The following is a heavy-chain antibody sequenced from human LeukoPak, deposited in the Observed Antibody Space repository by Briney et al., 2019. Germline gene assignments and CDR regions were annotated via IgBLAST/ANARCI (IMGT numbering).Heavy chain of an antibody. J-gene: IGHJ6*02. D-gene: IGHD3-10*01. CDR2: IKQDGSEK. Sequence: GGSLRLSCSVSGLTFYTYAMSWVRQAPGKGLEWVANIKQDGSEKYYVDSVKGRFTISRDNAKNSLYLQMNSLRAEDTAVYYCARTEYNYGSGSYYYYYYGMDVWGQGTTVTVSS. CDR3: ARTEYNYGSGSYYYYYYGMDV. V-gene: IGHV3-7*03. CDR1: GLTFYTYA.